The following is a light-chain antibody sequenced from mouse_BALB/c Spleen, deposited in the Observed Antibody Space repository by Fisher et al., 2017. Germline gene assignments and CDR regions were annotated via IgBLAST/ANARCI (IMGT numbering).Light chain of an antibody. CDR2: RTS. CDR1: SSVSSSY. CDR3: QQYHSYPPT. V-gene: IGKV4-57-1*01. Sequence: DIVLTQTPAIMSASPGEKVTMTCRASSSVSSSYLHWYQQKSGASPKPWIYRTSNLASGVPARFSGSGSGTSYSLTISSMEAEDAAAYYCQQYHSYPPTFGGGTKLEIK. J-gene: IGKJ2*01.